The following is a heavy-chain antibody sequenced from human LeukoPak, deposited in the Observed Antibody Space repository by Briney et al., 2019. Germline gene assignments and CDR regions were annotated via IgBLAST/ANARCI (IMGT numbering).Heavy chain of an antibody. CDR3: AGATVTSYYYYMDV. J-gene: IGHJ6*03. D-gene: IGHD4-17*01. V-gene: IGHV4-4*07. Sequence: SVTLSLTCTVSGGSISSYYWSWIRQPAGKGLEWIGRIYTSGSTNYNPSLKSRVTISVDKSKNQFSLKLSSVTAADTAVYYCAGATVTSYYYYMDVWGKGTTVTVSS. CDR2: IYTSGST. CDR1: GGSISSYY.